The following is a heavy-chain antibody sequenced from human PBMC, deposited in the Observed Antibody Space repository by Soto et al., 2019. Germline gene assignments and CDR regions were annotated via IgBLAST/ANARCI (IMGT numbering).Heavy chain of an antibody. J-gene: IGHJ5*02. Sequence: GESLKISCKGSGYSFTSYWIGWVRQMPGKGLEWMGIIYPGDSDTRYSPSFQGQVTISADKSISTAYLQWSSLKASDTAMYYCARGYCSGGSCYPSNWFDPWGQGTLVTVSS. V-gene: IGHV5-51*01. CDR1: GYSFTSYW. CDR3: ARGYCSGGSCYPSNWFDP. CDR2: IYPGDSDT. D-gene: IGHD2-15*01.